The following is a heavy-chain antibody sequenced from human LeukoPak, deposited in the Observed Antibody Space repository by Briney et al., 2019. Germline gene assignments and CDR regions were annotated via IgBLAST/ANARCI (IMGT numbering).Heavy chain of an antibody. J-gene: IGHJ4*02. Sequence: GGSLRLSCAASGPTFSNAWMSWVRQAPGKGLEWVGRIKRKSDGGTTDYAAPVKGRFTISRDDSKNTLYLQMNSLKSEDTAVYYCTTELDVRPNHYWGQGTLVTVSS. D-gene: IGHD1-14*01. CDR2: IKRKSDGGTT. CDR3: TTELDVRPNHY. CDR1: GPTFSNAW. V-gene: IGHV3-15*01.